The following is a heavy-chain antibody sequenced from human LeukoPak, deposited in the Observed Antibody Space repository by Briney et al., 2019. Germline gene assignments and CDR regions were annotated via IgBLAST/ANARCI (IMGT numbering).Heavy chain of an antibody. J-gene: IGHJ4*02. D-gene: IGHD3-22*01. V-gene: IGHV3-23*01. CDR3: AKRDYSDTSGYLPLFDC. CDR1: GFTFGTYA. Sequence: GGSLRLSRAASGFTFGTYAMAWVRQAPGKGLEWVSGVTAGGATTFYADSVKGRFTISRDNSKNTLYLQMNSLRAEDTAVYYCAKRDYSDTSGYLPLFDCWGQGTLVTVSS. CDR2: VTAGGATT.